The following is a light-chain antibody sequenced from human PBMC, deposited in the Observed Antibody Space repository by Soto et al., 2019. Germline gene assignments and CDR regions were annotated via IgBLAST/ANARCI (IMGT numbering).Light chain of an antibody. V-gene: IGKV3-15*01. CDR2: GAS. CDR1: QNVGRN. Sequence: EILLTQSPAILSVSPGERATLSCRASQNVGRNLAWYQQKPGQAPRLLMYGASTRATGIPARFSGSGSGTEFTLSISSLQSEEFAVYYCQQFNNWPTYTFGRGTKLEIK. J-gene: IGKJ2*01. CDR3: QQFNNWPTYT.